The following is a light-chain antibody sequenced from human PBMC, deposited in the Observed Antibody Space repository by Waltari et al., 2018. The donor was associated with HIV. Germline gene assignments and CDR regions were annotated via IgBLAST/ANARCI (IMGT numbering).Light chain of an antibody. V-gene: IGLV1-51*01. J-gene: IGLJ2*01. Sequence: QPVLAQPPSVSAAPGEKVTISCSGSNSYIAWYQQLPGTAPKLVIFDTTKRPAGIPDRFSGSKSATSATLDITGLQTGGEGDYYCGSWDISLNVVVFGGGTKVTVL. CDR3: GSWDISLNVVV. CDR2: DTT. CDR1: NSYI.